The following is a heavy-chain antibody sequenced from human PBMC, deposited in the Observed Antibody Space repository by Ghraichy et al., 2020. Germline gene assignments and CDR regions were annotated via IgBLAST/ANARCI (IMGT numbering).Heavy chain of an antibody. Sequence: SETLSLTCAVYGGSFSGYYWSWIRQPPGKGLEWIGEINHSGSTNYNPSLKSRVTISVDTSKNQFSLKLSSVTAADTAVYYCARGWRKNYYYYMDVWGKGTTVTVSS. D-gene: IGHD5-12*01. CDR2: INHSGST. CDR3: ARGWRKNYYYYMDV. CDR1: GGSFSGYY. J-gene: IGHJ6*03. V-gene: IGHV4-34*01.